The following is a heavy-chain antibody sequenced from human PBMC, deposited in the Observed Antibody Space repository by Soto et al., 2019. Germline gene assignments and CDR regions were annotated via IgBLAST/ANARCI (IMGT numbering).Heavy chain of an antibody. CDR1: GFTFSDYD. CDR2: ISSSGATI. V-gene: IGHV3-11*01. D-gene: IGHD5-18*01. CDR3: ARGGYAFDL. J-gene: IGHJ4*02. Sequence: QVRLVDSGGGLVKPGGSLRLSCEASGFTFSDYDMTYIRQAAGKGLECVSYISSSGATIYYADSVKGRFTVSRDTAKISLYQQMTRLRVDDTAVFYCARGGYAFDLWGQGTPVTVSS.